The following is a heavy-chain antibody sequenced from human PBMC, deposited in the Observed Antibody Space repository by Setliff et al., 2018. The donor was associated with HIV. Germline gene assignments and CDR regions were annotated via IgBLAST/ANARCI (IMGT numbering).Heavy chain of an antibody. CDR2: ISISGFTI. CDR3: ARDIPPEYPGFDL. D-gene: IGHD6-6*01. V-gene: IGHV3-48*04. J-gene: IGHJ3*01. CDR1: GFTFSSYT. Sequence: PGGSLRLSCVVSGFTFSSYTMSWVRQAPGKGLEWVSFISISGFTIHYGDSVKGRFTVSRDNTKRSLYLQMNSLRVEDTAVYYCARDIPPEYPGFDLWGQGTVVTVSS.